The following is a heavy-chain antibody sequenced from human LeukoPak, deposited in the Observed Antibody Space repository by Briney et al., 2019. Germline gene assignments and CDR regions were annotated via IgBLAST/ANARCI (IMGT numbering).Heavy chain of an antibody. CDR3: ARGLVPGFLDY. D-gene: IGHD4-11*01. CDR1: RFTLSSYW. V-gene: IGHV3-74*01. CDR2: INSDGSST. J-gene: IGHJ4*02. Sequence: GGSLRLSCAASRFTLSSYWMHWVRQAPGKGLVWVSRINSDGSSTNYADSVKGRFTISRDNAKNTLYLQMNSLRAEDTAVYYCARGLVPGFLDYWGQGTPVTVSS.